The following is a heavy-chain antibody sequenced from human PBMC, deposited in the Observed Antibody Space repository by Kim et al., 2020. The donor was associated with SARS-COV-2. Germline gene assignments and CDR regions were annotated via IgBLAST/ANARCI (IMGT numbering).Heavy chain of an antibody. V-gene: IGHV3-21*01. CDR1: GFTFSSYS. D-gene: IGHD6-13*01. J-gene: IGHJ4*02. CDR3: ARDFEQQLGHTDY. Sequence: GGSLRLSCAASGFTFSSYSMNWVRQAPGKGLEWVSSISSSSSYIYYADSVKDRFTISRDNAKNSLYLQMNSLRAEDTAVYYCARDFEQQLGHTDYWGQGTLVTVSS. CDR2: ISSSSSYI.